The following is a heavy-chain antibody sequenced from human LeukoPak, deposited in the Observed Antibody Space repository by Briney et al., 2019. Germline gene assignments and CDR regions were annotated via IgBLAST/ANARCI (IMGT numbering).Heavy chain of an antibody. J-gene: IGHJ4*02. D-gene: IGHD3-10*01. CDR1: GFTFSSYG. Sequence: GGSLRLSCAASGFTFSSYGMHWVRQAPGKGLEGVAVISYDGSNKYYADSVKGRFTISRDNSKNTLYLQMNSLRAEDTAVYYCAKTDGSGTPSLGYWGQGTLVTVSS. CDR3: AKTDGSGTPSLGY. CDR2: ISYDGSNK. V-gene: IGHV3-30*18.